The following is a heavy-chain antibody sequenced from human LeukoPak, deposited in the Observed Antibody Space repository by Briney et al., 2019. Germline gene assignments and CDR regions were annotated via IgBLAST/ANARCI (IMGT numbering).Heavy chain of an antibody. J-gene: IGHJ3*02. CDR2: IRYDGSDK. D-gene: IGHD1-26*01. CDR1: GFTFSSYG. CDR3: AREPIVGATANAFDI. V-gene: IGHV3-30*02. Sequence: GGSLRLSCAASGFTFSSYGMHWVRQAPGKGLVWVAFIRYDGSDKYYGDSVKGQFTISRDNAKNSLYLQMNSLRAEDTAVYYCAREPIVGATANAFDIWGQGTMVTVSS.